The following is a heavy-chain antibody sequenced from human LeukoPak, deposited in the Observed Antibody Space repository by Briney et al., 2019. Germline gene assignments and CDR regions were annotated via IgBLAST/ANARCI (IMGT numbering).Heavy chain of an antibody. CDR3: ARPYGGNVPYFDY. CDR1: GYGFTSYW. D-gene: IGHD4-17*01. CDR2: IYPGDSDT. Sequence: GESLKISCKGSGYGFTSYWIGWVRQMPGKGLEWMGIIYPGDSDTRYSPSFQGQVTISADKSISTAYPQWSSLKASDTAMYYCARPYGGNVPYFDYWGQGTLVTVSS. J-gene: IGHJ4*02. V-gene: IGHV5-51*01.